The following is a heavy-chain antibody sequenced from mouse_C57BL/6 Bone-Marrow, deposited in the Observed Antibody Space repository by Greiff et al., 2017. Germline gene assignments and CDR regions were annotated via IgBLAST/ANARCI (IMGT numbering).Heavy chain of an antibody. CDR2: ISNLAYSI. J-gene: IGHJ4*01. Sequence: EVHLVESGGGLVQPGGSLKLSCAASGFTFSDYGMAWVRQAPRKGPEWVAFISNLAYSIYYADTVTGRFTISRENAKNTLYLEMSSLRSEDTAMYYCARHRDYYDYYVMDYWGQGTSVTVSS. V-gene: IGHV5-15*01. CDR3: ARHRDYYDYYVMDY. CDR1: GFTFSDYG. D-gene: IGHD1-1*01.